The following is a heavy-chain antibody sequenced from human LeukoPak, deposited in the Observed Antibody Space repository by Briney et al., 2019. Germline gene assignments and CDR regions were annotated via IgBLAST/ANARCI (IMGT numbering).Heavy chain of an antibody. CDR1: GGSISSSY. J-gene: IGHJ3*02. CDR3: AGRPHGWGHAFDI. D-gene: IGHD6-19*01. Sequence: PSETLSLTCTVSGGSISSSYWSWIRQPPGKGLEWIGYIYYTGSTNYNPSLKSRVTISQDTSKNQFSLKLSSVTAADTAVYYCAGRPHGWGHAFDIWGQGTMVSVSS. CDR2: IYYTGST. V-gene: IGHV4-59*08.